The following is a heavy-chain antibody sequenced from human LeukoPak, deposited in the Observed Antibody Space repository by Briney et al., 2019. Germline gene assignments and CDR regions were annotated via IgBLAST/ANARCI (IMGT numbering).Heavy chain of an antibody. Sequence: GGSLRLSCAAPGFTFSSYGMHWVRQAPGKGLEWVAVISYDGSNKYYADSVKGRFTIPRDNSKNTLYLQMNSLRAEDTAVYYCAREDDSSGYYWYFDLWGRGTLVTVSS. J-gene: IGHJ2*01. CDR1: GFTFSSYG. D-gene: IGHD3-22*01. CDR3: AREDDSSGYYWYFDL. CDR2: ISYDGSNK. V-gene: IGHV3-30*03.